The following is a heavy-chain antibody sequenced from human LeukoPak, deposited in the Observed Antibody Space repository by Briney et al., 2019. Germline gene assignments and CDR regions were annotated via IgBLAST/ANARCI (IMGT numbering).Heavy chain of an antibody. CDR2: FDPEDGET. D-gene: IGHD2-15*01. V-gene: IGHV1-24*01. Sequence: ASVKVSCEVSGYTLTELSMHWVRQAPGKGVEWMGGFDPEDGETIYAQKFKAGVTMTEDTSTDTAYMELSSMRSEDTAVYYCAPGFPQPYCSGGSCYADDAFDIWGQGTMVTVSS. CDR3: APGFPQPYCSGGSCYADDAFDI. J-gene: IGHJ3*02. CDR1: GYTLTELS.